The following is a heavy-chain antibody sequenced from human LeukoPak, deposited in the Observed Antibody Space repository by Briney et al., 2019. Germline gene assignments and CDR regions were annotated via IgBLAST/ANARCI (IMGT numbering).Heavy chain of an antibody. CDR3: ARGADTVTSTMDNWFDP. V-gene: IGHV3-7*01. J-gene: IGHJ5*02. CDR2: IKQDGSEK. D-gene: IGHD4-17*01. Sequence: GGSLRLSCAASGLTFSSYWMSWVRQAPGKGLEWVANIKQDGSEKYYVDSVKGRFTISRDNAKNSLYLQMNSLRAEGTAVYYCARGADTVTSTMDNWFDPWGQGTLVTVSS. CDR1: GLTFSSYW.